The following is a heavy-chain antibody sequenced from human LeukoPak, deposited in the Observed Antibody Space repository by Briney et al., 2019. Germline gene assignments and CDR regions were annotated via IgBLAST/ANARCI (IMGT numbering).Heavy chain of an antibody. CDR2: IQFDGSNK. D-gene: IGHD1-1*01. Sequence: GGSLRLSCAASGFTFSSYGMHWVRQAPGKGLEWVAFIQFDGSNKYYADSVKGRFTISRDNSKNTLYLQMNSLRAEDTAVYYCASGKGQWNDYYMDVWGKGTRSPSP. J-gene: IGHJ6*03. CDR3: ASGKGQWNDYYMDV. CDR1: GFTFSSYG. V-gene: IGHV3-30*02.